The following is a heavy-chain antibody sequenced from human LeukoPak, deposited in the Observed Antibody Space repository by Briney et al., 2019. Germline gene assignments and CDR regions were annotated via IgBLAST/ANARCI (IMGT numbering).Heavy chain of an antibody. D-gene: IGHD3-3*01. V-gene: IGHV3-30*02. J-gene: IGHJ5*02. CDR1: GFTFSSYG. Sequence: TGGSLRLSCAASGFTFSSYGMHWVRQAPGKGLEWVAFIRYDGSNKYYADSVKGRFTISRDNSKNTLYLQMNSLRAEDTAVYYCAKDGGSVFRPGVVFHWFDPWGQGTLVTVSS. CDR2: IRYDGSNK. CDR3: AKDGGSVFRPGVVFHWFDP.